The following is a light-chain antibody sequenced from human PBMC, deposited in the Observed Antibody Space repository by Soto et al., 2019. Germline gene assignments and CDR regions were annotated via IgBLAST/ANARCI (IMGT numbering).Light chain of an antibody. CDR2: DVS. CDR1: SSDVGGYNY. V-gene: IGLV2-11*01. CDR3: CSYAGSPRYV. Sequence: QSALTQPRSVSGSPGQSVTISCTGTSSDVGGYNYVSWYQQHPGKAPKVRIYDVSERPSGVPDRFSGSKSGNTASLTISGRQAEDEADYYCCSYAGSPRYVFGTGTKLTVL. J-gene: IGLJ1*01.